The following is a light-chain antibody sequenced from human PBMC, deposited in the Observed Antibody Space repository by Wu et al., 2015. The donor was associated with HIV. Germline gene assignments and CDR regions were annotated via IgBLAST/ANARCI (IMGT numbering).Light chain of an antibody. CDR1: QDITSA. V-gene: IGKV1-13*02. Sequence: AIQLTQSPSSLSASVGDRVTITCRASQDITSALAWYQQKPGKPPRLLIYDASSLQSGVPSRFSGSGSATYFTLTISSLQPEDSAAYYCQQFRSYPLTFGPGTKLELK. CDR2: DAS. J-gene: IGKJ3*01. CDR3: QQFRSYPLT.